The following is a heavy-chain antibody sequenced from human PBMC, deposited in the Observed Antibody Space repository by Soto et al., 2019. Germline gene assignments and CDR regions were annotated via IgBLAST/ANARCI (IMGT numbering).Heavy chain of an antibody. Sequence: SETLSLTCAVYGGSFSGYYWSWIRQPPGKGLEWIGEINHNGSTNYNPSLKSRVTISVDTSKNQFSLKLSSVTAADTAVYYCARAPHYYDYIWGSWNYMDVWGKGTTVTVSS. CDR1: GGSFSGYY. V-gene: IGHV4-34*01. J-gene: IGHJ6*03. CDR2: INHNGST. CDR3: ARAPHYYDYIWGSWNYMDV. D-gene: IGHD3-16*01.